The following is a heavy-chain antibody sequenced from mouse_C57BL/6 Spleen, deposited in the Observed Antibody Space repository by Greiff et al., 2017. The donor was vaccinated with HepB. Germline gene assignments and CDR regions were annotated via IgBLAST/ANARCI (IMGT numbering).Heavy chain of an antibody. V-gene: IGHV1-64*01. J-gene: IGHJ4*01. CDR3: ARGTGKGDYYAMDY. CDR2: IHPNSGST. Sequence: QVQLQQPGAELVKPGASVKLSCKASGYTFTSYWMHWVKQRPGQGLEWIGMIHPNSGSTNYNKKFKSKATLTVDKSSSTAYMQLSSLTSEDSAVYYCARGTGKGDYYAMDYWGQGTSVTVSS. CDR1: GYTFTSYW. D-gene: IGHD4-1*01.